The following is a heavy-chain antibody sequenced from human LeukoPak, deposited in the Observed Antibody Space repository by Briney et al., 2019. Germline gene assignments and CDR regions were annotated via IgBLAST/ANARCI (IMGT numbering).Heavy chain of an antibody. CDR3: ARLGPMTTVTQWFDP. V-gene: IGHV4-4*02. Sequence: SETLSLTCAVSGGSISSSNWWSWVRQPPGKGLEWIGEIYHSGSTNYNPSLKSRVTISVDKSKNQFSLKLSSVTAADTAVYYCARLGPMTTVTQWFDPWGQGTLVTASS. D-gene: IGHD4-17*01. CDR1: GGSISSSNW. J-gene: IGHJ5*02. CDR2: IYHSGST.